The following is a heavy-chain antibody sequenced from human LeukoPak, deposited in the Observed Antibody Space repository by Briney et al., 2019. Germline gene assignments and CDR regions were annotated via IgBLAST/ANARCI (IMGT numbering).Heavy chain of an antibody. D-gene: IGHD5-24*01. Sequence: QPGGSLRLSCAASGLTFSSYSMSWVRQAPGKGLEWVSYITSSGGTMYYADSVRGRFTISRDNAKNSLYLQMTSLRGEDTAVYYCARVTVEMDHDFWGQGTLVTVSS. CDR3: ARVTVEMDHDF. V-gene: IGHV3-48*01. J-gene: IGHJ4*02. CDR1: GLTFSSYS. CDR2: ITSSGGTM.